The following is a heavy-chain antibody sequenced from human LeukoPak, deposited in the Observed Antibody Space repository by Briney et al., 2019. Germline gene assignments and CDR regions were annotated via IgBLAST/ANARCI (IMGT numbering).Heavy chain of an antibody. Sequence: GASLRLSCAASGFTFSSYAMNWVRQAPGKGLEWVSVISGSGGGTHYADSVKGRFTISRDNSKSTLCLQMNRLRAEDTAVYYCAKASVAVTGVHDTGFDYWGQGTLVTVSS. V-gene: IGHV3-23*01. J-gene: IGHJ4*02. CDR2: ISGSGGGT. D-gene: IGHD6-19*01. CDR3: AKASVAVTGVHDTGFDY. CDR1: GFTFSSYA.